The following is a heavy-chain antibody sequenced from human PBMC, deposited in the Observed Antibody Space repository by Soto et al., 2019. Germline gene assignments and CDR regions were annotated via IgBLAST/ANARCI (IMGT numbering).Heavy chain of an antibody. Sequence: QVQLVESGGGVVQPGGSLRLSCAASGFTFSYYGFHWVRQAPGKGLEWVAVMHTGGNEKYYVDSVKGRFTVTRDDSGNMVYLEMSGLRAEDTAEYFCARDADTTGHYRQFDIWGRGAMVAV. CDR1: GFTFSYYG. D-gene: IGHD3-9*01. CDR2: MHTGGNEK. CDR3: ARDADTTGHYRQFDI. J-gene: IGHJ4*02. V-gene: IGHV3-33*08.